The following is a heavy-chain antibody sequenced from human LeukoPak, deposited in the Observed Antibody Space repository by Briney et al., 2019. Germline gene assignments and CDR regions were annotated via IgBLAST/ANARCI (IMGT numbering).Heavy chain of an antibody. D-gene: IGHD6-13*01. CDR2: ISYDGRNK. V-gene: IGHV3-30*18. Sequence: GGSLRLSCATSGFTFSSYSMIWVRQAPGKGLEWVAVISYDGRNKHYPDSVKGRFTISRDISTDTLWLQMDSLRTEDTAVYYCAKGPLRGTAAAIDYWGQGTLVTVSS. J-gene: IGHJ4*02. CDR1: GFTFSSYS. CDR3: AKGPLRGTAAAIDY.